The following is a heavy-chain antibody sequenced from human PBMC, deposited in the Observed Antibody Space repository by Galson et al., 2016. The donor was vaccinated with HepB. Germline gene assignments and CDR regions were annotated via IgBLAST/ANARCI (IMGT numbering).Heavy chain of an antibody. J-gene: IGHJ3*02. CDR1: GGSISSSSYY. V-gene: IGHV4-39*07. CDR3: ARGSSNWPAGASDI. D-gene: IGHD6-13*01. Sequence: SETLSLTCTVSGGSISSSSYYWGWIRQPPGKGLDWIGEINHSGGTNHNPSLKSRVTISVDTSKNQFSLKLKSVNAADTAVYYCARGSSNWPAGASDIWGPGTVLTVSS. CDR2: INHSGGT.